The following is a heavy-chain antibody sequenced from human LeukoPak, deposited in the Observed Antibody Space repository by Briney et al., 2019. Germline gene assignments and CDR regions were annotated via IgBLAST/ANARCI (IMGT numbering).Heavy chain of an antibody. CDR3: ARPTVVHWYFDL. Sequence: SSETLSLTCAVSGGSISSGGYSWSWIRQPPGKGLEWIGYIYHSGSTNYNPSLKSRVTISVHTSKNQFSLKLSSVTAADTAVYYCARPTVVHWYFDLWGRGTLVTVSS. CDR1: GGSISSGGYS. J-gene: IGHJ2*01. CDR2: IYHSGST. V-gene: IGHV4-30-2*01. D-gene: IGHD4-23*01.